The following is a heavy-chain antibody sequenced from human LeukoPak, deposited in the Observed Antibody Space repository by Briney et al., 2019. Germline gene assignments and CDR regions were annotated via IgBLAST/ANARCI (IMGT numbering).Heavy chain of an antibody. CDR1: GGSISSYY. Sequence: PSETLSLTCTVYGGSISSYYWSWIRQPAGKGLEWIGRIYTTGSTNYNPSLKSRVTMSVDTSKNQFSLKLSSVTAADPAVYYCARVDMRAGYSSLYFDYWGQGTLVTVSS. CDR3: ARVDMRAGYSSLYFDY. D-gene: IGHD6-13*01. V-gene: IGHV4-4*07. J-gene: IGHJ4*02. CDR2: IYTTGST.